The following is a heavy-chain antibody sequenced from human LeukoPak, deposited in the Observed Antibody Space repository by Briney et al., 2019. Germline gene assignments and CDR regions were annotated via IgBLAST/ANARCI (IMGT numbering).Heavy chain of an antibody. CDR1: GGSISIYY. D-gene: IGHD5-18*01. V-gene: IGHV4-59*01. Sequence: SETLSLTCTVSGGSISIYYWSWIRQPPGKGLEWIGYIYNSENTNYNPSLKSRVTISVDTSKSQFSLKLFSVTAADTVVYYCARSHKAMAGEGLFDYWGQGTLITVSS. CDR2: IYNSENT. J-gene: IGHJ4*02. CDR3: ARSHKAMAGEGLFDY.